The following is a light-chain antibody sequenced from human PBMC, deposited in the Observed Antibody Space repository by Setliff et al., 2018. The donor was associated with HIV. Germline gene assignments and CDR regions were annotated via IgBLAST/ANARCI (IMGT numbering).Light chain of an antibody. J-gene: IGLJ1*01. V-gene: IGLV2-14*03. CDR3: SSYTSSFTYV. Sequence: QSVLTQPASVCGSPGQSITISCTGTSNDVGGYNYVSCYQQDPGKAPKLMMYDVSNRPSGVSNRFSGSKSGNTASLTISGLLAEDEADYYCSSYTSSFTYVFGTGTKVTVL. CDR2: DVS. CDR1: SNDVGGYNY.